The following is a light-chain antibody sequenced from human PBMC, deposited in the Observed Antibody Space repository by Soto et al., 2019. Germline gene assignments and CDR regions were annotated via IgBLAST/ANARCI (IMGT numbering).Light chain of an antibody. CDR3: QQLKSYPRT. Sequence: DIQLTQSPSFLSASVGDRVTITCRASQAISSYLAWYQQKPGKAPELLIYAASTLQSGVPSRFSGSGSGTDFTLTISSLQPDDFATYYCQQLKSYPRTFGQGTKLEI. CDR2: AAS. J-gene: IGKJ2*01. V-gene: IGKV1-9*01. CDR1: QAISSY.